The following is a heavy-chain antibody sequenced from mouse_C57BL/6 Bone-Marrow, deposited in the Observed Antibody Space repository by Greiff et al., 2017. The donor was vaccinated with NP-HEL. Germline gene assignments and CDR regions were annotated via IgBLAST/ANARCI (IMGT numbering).Heavy chain of an antibody. D-gene: IGHD1-1*01. J-gene: IGHJ2*01. CDR2: IDPENGDT. V-gene: IGHV14-4*01. CDR1: GFNIKDDY. CDR3: TTITTGVATDY. Sequence: VQLQQSGAELVRPGASVKLSCTASGFNIKDDYMHWVKQRPEQGLEWIGWIDPENGDTEYASKFQGKATITAVTSSNTADLQLSSLTSEDTAVYYCTTITTGVATDYWGQGTTLTVSS.